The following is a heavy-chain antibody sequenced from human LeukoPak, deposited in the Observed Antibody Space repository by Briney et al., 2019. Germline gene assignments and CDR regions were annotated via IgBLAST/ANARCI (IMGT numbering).Heavy chain of an antibody. J-gene: IGHJ4*02. V-gene: IGHV4-34*01. CDR1: GGSFSGYY. Sequence: SETLSLTCAVYGGSFSGYYWSWIRQPPGKGLEWIGEINHSGSTNYNPSLKSRVTISVDTSKNQFSLKLSSVTAADTAVYYCARGGRHRCCSSTSCERSFDYWGQGTLVTVSS. CDR3: ARGGRHRCCSSTSCERSFDY. CDR2: INHSGST. D-gene: IGHD2-2*01.